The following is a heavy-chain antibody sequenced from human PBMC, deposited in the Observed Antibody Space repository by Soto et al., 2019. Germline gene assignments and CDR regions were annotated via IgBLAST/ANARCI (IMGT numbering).Heavy chain of an antibody. CDR3: ARDGIVVVPAASYYYYGMDV. CDR1: GFTFSSYS. Sequence: GGSLRLSCAASGFTFSSYSMNWVRQAPGKGLEWVSSISSSSSYIYYADSVKGRFTISRDNAKNSLYLQMNSLRAEDTAVYYCARDGIVVVPAASYYYYGMDVWGQGTKVTVSS. J-gene: IGHJ6*02. CDR2: ISSSSSYI. V-gene: IGHV3-21*01. D-gene: IGHD2-2*01.